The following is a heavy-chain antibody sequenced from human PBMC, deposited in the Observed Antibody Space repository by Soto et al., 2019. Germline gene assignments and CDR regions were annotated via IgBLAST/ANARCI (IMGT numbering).Heavy chain of an antibody. Sequence: EVQLVESGGGLVQPGGSLKLSCAASGFTFSDSAVNWVRQASGKGLEWVGHIRSKPFGHATAYTASVRGRFTISRDDSKNTAYLQMNSLNTDDTAVYYCARDWTYAVDYWGQGTLVTVSS. D-gene: IGHD1-7*01. CDR3: ARDWTYAVDY. CDR1: GFTFSDSA. J-gene: IGHJ4*02. V-gene: IGHV3-73*02. CDR2: IRSKPFGHAT.